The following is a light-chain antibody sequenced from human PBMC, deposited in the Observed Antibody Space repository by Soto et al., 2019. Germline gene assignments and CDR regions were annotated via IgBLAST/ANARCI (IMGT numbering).Light chain of an antibody. CDR2: GAS. Sequence: EIVLTQSPGTLSLSPGERATLSCRASQSVSSSYLAWYQQKPGQAPRLLIYGASNRATGIPDRFSASGSGTDFTLTISRLEPEDFPVYYCQQYGSSPPYTFGQGTKLEIK. V-gene: IGKV3-20*01. CDR3: QQYGSSPPYT. J-gene: IGKJ2*01. CDR1: QSVSSSY.